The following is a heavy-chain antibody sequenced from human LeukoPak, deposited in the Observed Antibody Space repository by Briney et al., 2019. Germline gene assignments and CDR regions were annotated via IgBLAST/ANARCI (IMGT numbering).Heavy chain of an antibody. CDR1: GYTFTGYY. J-gene: IGHJ4*02. V-gene: IGHV1-2*02. CDR3: ARGKDPDSSGYYSYYFDY. Sequence: ASVKVSCKASGYTFTGYYMHWVRQAPGQGLEWMGWINPNSGGTNYAQKFQGRVTMTRDTSISTAYMELSRLRSDDTAVYYCARGKDPDSSGYYSYYFDYWGQGTLVTVSS. D-gene: IGHD3-22*01. CDR2: INPNSGGT.